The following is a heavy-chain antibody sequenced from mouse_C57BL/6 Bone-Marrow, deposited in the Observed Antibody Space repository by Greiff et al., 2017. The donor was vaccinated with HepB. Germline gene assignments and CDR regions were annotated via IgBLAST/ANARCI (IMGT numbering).Heavy chain of an antibody. CDR2: IYPGSGST. D-gene: IGHD1-1*01. V-gene: IGHV1-55*01. Sequence: VQLQQPGAELVKPGASVKLSCKASGYTFTSYWITWVKQRPGQGLEWIGDIYPGSGSTNYNEKFKSKATLTVDTSSSTAYMQLSSLTSEDSAVYYWARDCGSQPRGYFDVWGTGTTVTVSS. CDR3: ARDCGSQPRGYFDV. CDR1: GYTFTSYW. J-gene: IGHJ1*03.